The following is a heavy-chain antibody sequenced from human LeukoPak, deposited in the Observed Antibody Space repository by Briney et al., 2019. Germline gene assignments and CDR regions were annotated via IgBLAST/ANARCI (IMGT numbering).Heavy chain of an antibody. D-gene: IGHD6-13*01. J-gene: IGHJ4*02. CDR3: ARDGISSSWPTLRRDEYCFDY. Sequence: GGSLRLSCAASGLTFSSYSMNWVRQAPGKGLEWVSSISSSSSYIYYADSVKGRFTISRDNAKNSLYLQMNSLRAEDTAVYYCARDGISSSWPTLRRDEYCFDYWGQGTLVTVSS. CDR2: ISSSSSYI. CDR1: GLTFSSYS. V-gene: IGHV3-21*01.